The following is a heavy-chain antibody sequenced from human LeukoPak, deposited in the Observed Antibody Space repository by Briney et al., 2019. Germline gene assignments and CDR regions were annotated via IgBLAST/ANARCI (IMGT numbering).Heavy chain of an antibody. CDR1: GFTFSNYA. CDR2: ISGSGT. Sequence: AGGSLRLSCAASGFTFSNYAMTWVRQASGKGLEWVSSISGSGTYYADSVKGRFTISRDNSKNTLYLQMNSLRAEDTALYYCAKHAGDYYFDYWGQGTLVTVSS. V-gene: IGHV3-23*01. CDR3: AKHAGDYYFDY. D-gene: IGHD2-21*02. J-gene: IGHJ4*02.